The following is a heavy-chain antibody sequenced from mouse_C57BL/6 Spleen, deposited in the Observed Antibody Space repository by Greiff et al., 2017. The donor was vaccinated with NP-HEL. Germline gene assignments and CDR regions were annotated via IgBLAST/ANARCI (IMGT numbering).Heavy chain of an antibody. Sequence: EVMLVESEGGLVQPGSSMKLSCTASGFTFSDYYMAWVRQVPEKGLEWVANINYDGSSTYYLDSLKSRFIISRDNAKNILYLQMSSLKSEDTATYYCARVGGYYDYGYWYFDVWGTGTTVTVSS. D-gene: IGHD2-4*01. CDR2: INYDGSST. V-gene: IGHV5-16*01. CDR1: GFTFSDYY. CDR3: ARVGGYYDYGYWYFDV. J-gene: IGHJ1*03.